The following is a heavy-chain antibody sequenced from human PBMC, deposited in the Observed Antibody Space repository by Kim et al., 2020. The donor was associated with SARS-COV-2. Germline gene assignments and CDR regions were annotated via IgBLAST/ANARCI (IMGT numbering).Heavy chain of an antibody. Sequence: NSGSIGYADSVKGRFTISRDNAKNSLYLQMNSLRAEDTALYYCGSGAPSGYWGQGTLVTVSS. D-gene: IGHD3-10*01. V-gene: IGHV3-9*01. CDR3: GSGAPSGY. CDR2: NSGSI. J-gene: IGHJ4*02.